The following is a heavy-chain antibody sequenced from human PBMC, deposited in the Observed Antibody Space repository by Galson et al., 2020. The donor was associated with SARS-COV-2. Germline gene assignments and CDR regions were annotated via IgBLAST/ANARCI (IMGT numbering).Heavy chain of an antibody. V-gene: IGHV3-30*04. CDR2: ISHDGRIE. CDR3: ARDVSGGASDI. D-gene: IGHD1-26*01. CDR1: GFAFSNYD. J-gene: IGHJ3*02. Sequence: GGSLRLSCAASGFAFSNYDIHWVRQAPGKGLDWVAVISHDGRIEVYADSVKGRFTISRDNSENMVFLQVNSLRADDTALYYCARDVSGGASDIWGQGTMVTVSS.